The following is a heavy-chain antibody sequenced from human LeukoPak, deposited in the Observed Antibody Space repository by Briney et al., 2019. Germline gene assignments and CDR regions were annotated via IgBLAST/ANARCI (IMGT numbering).Heavy chain of an antibody. D-gene: IGHD5-18*01. V-gene: IGHV3-73*01. CDR3: ARGPPRGYSYGFGYFDY. CDR1: GFTFSGSA. J-gene: IGHJ4*02. CDR2: IRSKANSYAT. Sequence: GGSLRLSCAASGFTFSGSAMHWVRQASGKGLEWVGRIRSKANSYATAYAASVKGRFTISRDDSKNTAYLQMNSLRAEDTAVYYCARGPPRGYSYGFGYFDYWGQGTLVTVSS.